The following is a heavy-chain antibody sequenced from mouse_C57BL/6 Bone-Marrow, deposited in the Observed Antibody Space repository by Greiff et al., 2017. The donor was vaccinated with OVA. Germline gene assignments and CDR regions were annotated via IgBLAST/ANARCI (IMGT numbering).Heavy chain of an antibody. CDR2: IDPSDSYN. D-gene: IGHD2-1*01. CDR1: GYTFTSYW. Sequence: QVQLQQPGAELVKPGASVKLSCKASGYTFTSYWMQWVKQRPGQGLEWIGEIDPSDSYNNYNQKFKGKATLTVDTSSSPAYMQLSSLTSEDSAVYYCARSTGIYYGFAYWGQGTLVTVSA. V-gene: IGHV1-50*01. CDR3: ARSTGIYYGFAY. J-gene: IGHJ3*01.